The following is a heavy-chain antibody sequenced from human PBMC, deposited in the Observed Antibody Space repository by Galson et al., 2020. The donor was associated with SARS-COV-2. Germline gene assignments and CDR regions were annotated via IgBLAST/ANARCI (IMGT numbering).Heavy chain of an antibody. J-gene: IGHJ4*02. CDR2: IFYSGST. D-gene: IGHD2-2*01. V-gene: IGHV4-39*01. CDR1: GDSIRSSNYF. CDR3: ARLRGSREDIVVVPPAHPYFDH. Sequence: SETLSLTCTVSGDSIRSSNYFWGWIRQPPGKGLEWIGSIFYSGSTYSSPSLRSRVTISVDTPKNQFSLKLSSVTAADTAVYYCARLRGSREDIVVVPPAHPYFDHWGQGTLVTVSS.